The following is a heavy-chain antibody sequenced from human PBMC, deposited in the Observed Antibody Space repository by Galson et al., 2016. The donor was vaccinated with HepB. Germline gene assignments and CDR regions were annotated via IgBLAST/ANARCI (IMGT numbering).Heavy chain of an antibody. V-gene: IGHV5-51*01. CDR1: GYSFTDYW. CDR3: ARRLTHDSKIWDIHY. CDR2: IYPGDSHT. J-gene: IGHJ4*02. Sequence: QSGAEVKKPGESLRISCKGSGYSFTDYWIGWVRQMPGKGLEWMGIIYPGDSHTRYSPSFQGQVTISADKSISTAYLQWSSLKASDTAIYYCARRLTHDSKIWDIHYWGQGTLVTVSS. D-gene: IGHD3-16*01.